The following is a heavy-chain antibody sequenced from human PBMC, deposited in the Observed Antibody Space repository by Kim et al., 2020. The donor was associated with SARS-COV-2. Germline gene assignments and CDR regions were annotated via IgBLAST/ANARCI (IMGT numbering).Heavy chain of an antibody. CDR3: ARGNYGGNFGSPFDY. Sequence: PSLQGQVTISTDRSISTAYLQWSSLKASDTAMYYCARGNYGGNFGSPFDYWGQGTLVTVSS. J-gene: IGHJ4*02. D-gene: IGHD4-17*01. V-gene: IGHV5-51*01.